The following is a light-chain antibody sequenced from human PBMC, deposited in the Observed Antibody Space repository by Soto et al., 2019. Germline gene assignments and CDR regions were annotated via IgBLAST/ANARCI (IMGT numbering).Light chain of an antibody. CDR2: AVS. Sequence: TQSPSTLSLSPGERATLSCRASQSVGSYLAWYQQKPGQAPRLLIYAVSTRATGIPARFSGSGSGTEFTLTISSLQSEDFAVYYCQQYNNWPPWTFGQGTRLEIK. V-gene: IGKV3D-15*01. J-gene: IGKJ5*01. CDR1: QSVGSY. CDR3: QQYNNWPPWT.